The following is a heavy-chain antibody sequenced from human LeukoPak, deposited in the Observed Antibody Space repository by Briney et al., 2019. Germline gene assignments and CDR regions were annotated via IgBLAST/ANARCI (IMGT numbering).Heavy chain of an antibody. CDR2: IYYSGST. D-gene: IGHD5-18*01. V-gene: IGHV4-59*12. Sequence: SETLSLPCTVSGGSISSYYWSWIRQPPGKGLEWIGYIYYSGSTNYNPSLKSRVTISVDTSRNQFSLKLSSVTAADTAVYYCATYSQALLPFESWGQGTLVTVSS. J-gene: IGHJ4*02. CDR1: GGSISSYY. CDR3: ATYSQALLPFES.